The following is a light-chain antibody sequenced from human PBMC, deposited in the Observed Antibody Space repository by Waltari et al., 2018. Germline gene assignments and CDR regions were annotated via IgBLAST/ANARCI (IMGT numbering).Light chain of an antibody. Sequence: QSALTQPASVSGSPGQSITISCTGTTSDVGTYNYVSWSQQHPGKVPKPMIYEVSSRPPGVSDRFSGSKSGNTASLTISGLQAEDEADYYCSSYTSRDTVVFGGGTKLTVL. CDR1: TSDVGTYNY. V-gene: IGLV2-14*01. J-gene: IGLJ2*01. CDR2: EVS. CDR3: SSYTSRDTVV.